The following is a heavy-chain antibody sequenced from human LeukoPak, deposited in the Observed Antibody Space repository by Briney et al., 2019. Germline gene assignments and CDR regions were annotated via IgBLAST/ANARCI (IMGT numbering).Heavy chain of an antibody. V-gene: IGHV3-7*01. D-gene: IGHD1-14*01. CDR2: INQGGSDK. J-gene: IGHJ4*02. CDR3: TRERSRAEDD. Sequence: PVRSLRLSCAASVFTFSGQWMSCVRQAPGKGREWVANINQGGSDKYYVDSVKGRFTISRDNANTFLYLQMSSLRGEDTAVYYCTRERSRAEDDWGQGTLVTVSS. CDR1: VFTFSGQW.